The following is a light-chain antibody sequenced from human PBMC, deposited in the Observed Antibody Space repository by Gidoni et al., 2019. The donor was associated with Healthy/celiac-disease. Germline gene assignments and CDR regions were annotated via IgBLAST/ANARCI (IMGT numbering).Light chain of an antibody. Sequence: PATLSVSAGERATLSCRASQSVSSYLTWYQQKPGQAPRLLIYGASTRATGIPARFSGSGSGTEFTLTISSLQSEDFAVYYCQQYNNWPYTFGQGTKLEIK. V-gene: IGKV3-15*01. CDR2: GAS. CDR3: QQYNNWPYT. J-gene: IGKJ2*01. CDR1: QSVSSY.